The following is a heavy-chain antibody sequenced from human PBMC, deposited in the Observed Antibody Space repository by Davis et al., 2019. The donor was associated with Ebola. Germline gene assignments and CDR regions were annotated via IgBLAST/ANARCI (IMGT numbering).Heavy chain of an antibody. Sequence: PGGSLRLSCAASGFTFSSYAMSWVRQAPGKGLEWVSTISGSGGNTYYADSVKGRFTISRDNSKNTLYLQMNSLRAEDTAVYYCAKLRASFYGDYQHWGQGTLVTVSS. CDR1: GFTFSSYA. CDR3: AKLRASFYGDYQH. D-gene: IGHD4-17*01. CDR2: ISGSGGNT. V-gene: IGHV3-23*01. J-gene: IGHJ1*01.